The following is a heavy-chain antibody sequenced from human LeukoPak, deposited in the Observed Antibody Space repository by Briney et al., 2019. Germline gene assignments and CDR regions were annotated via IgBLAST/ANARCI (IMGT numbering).Heavy chain of an antibody. CDR1: GGTFSSYA. Sequence: ASVKVSCKASGGTFSSYAISWVRQAPGQGLEWMGGIIPIFGTANYAQKFQGRVTITADESTSTAYIELGSLRSEDTAVYYCARDGGCSSTSCYRAEDAFDIWGQGTMVTVSS. J-gene: IGHJ3*02. CDR2: IIPIFGTA. V-gene: IGHV1-69*13. D-gene: IGHD2-2*02. CDR3: ARDGGCSSTSCYRAEDAFDI.